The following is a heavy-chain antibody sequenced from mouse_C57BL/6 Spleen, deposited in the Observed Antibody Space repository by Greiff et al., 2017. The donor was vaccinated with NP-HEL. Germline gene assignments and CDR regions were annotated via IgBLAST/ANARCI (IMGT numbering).Heavy chain of an antibody. CDR3: TSHSSGYYFDY. D-gene: IGHD3-2*02. Sequence: EVKLVESGEGLVKPGGSLKLSCAASGFTFSSYAMSWVRQTPEKRLEWVAYISSGGDYIYYADTVKGRFTISRDNARNTLYLQMSSLKSEDTAMYYCTSHSSGYYFDYWGQGTTLTVSS. CDR1: GFTFSSYA. CDR2: ISSGGDYI. J-gene: IGHJ2*01. V-gene: IGHV5-9-1*02.